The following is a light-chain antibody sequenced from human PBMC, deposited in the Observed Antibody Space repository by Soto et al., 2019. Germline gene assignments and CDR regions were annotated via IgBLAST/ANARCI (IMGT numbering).Light chain of an antibody. CDR2: EVS. CDR3: SSYTSSSIDYV. Sequence: ALTQPASVSGSPGQSITISCTGTSSDAGGYNYVSWYQQHPGKAPKLMIYEVSNRPSGVSNRFSGSKSGNTASLTISGLQAEDEADYYCSSYTSSSIDYVFGTGTKLTVL. V-gene: IGLV2-14*01. CDR1: SSDAGGYNY. J-gene: IGLJ1*01.